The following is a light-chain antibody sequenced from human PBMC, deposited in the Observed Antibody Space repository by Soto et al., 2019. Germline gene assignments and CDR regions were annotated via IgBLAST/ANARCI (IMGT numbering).Light chain of an antibody. CDR1: QSVTSNY. CDR2: AAS. J-gene: IGKJ5*01. V-gene: IGKV3-20*01. Sequence: EIVLTQSPGTLSLSPGERATLSCRASQSVTSNYLAWYQLKPGQAPRLLIYAASNTATGIPDRFNGSGSGTDFTLYISRLEPEDFAVYYCQRYGSTPSITFGQGTRLEI. CDR3: QRYGSTPSIT.